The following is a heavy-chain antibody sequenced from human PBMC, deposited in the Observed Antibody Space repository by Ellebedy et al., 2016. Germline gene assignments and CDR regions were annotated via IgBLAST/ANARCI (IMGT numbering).Heavy chain of an antibody. J-gene: IGHJ5*02. Sequence: GESLKISCAASGFTFSSYAMHWVRQAPGKGLEYVSAISSNGGSTYYADSVKGRFTISRDNAKNSLYLQMNSLRDEDTAVYYCARDDGGWLPENWFDPWGQGTLVTVSS. CDR3: ARDDGGWLPENWFDP. D-gene: IGHD3-22*01. V-gene: IGHV3-64*04. CDR2: ISSNGGST. CDR1: GFTFSSYA.